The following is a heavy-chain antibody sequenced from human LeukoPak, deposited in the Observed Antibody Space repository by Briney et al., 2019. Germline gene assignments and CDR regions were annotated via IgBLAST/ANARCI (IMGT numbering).Heavy chain of an antibody. J-gene: IGHJ4*02. Sequence: SETLSLTCAVSGGSISSGGYSWSWIRQPPGKGLEWIGYIYHSGNTYYNPSLESRVTMSVDTSENRFSLKVNSVTAADTAIYYCARDTRIEWLRFLDYWGQGILVTVSS. D-gene: IGHD5-12*01. CDR3: ARDTRIEWLRFLDY. CDR2: IYHSGNT. V-gene: IGHV4-30-2*05. CDR1: GGSISSGGYS.